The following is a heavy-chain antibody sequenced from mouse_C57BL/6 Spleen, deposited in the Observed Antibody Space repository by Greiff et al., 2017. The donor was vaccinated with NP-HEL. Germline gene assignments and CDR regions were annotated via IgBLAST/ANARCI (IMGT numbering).Heavy chain of an antibody. Sequence: EVQLQQSVAELVRPGASVKLSCTASGFNITNTYMHWVKQRPEQGLEWIGRIDPANGNTKYAPKFQGKATITADTSSNTAYLQLSSLTSEDTAIYYCASQLTGTPWFAYWGQGTLVTVSA. CDR2: IDPANGNT. CDR3: ASQLTGTPWFAY. CDR1: GFNITNTY. J-gene: IGHJ3*01. V-gene: IGHV14-3*01. D-gene: IGHD4-1*01.